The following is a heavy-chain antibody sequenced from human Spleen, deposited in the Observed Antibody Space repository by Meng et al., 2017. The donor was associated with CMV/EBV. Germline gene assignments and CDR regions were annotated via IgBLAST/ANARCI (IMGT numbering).Heavy chain of an antibody. Sequence: GESLKISCAASGFIFSSYSINWVRQAPGKGLEWVSSISSSSSYIYYADSVKGRFTISRDNAKNSLYLQMNSLRAEDTAVYYCARGYDSSGWSGSGYWGQGTLVTVSS. CDR2: ISSSSSYI. J-gene: IGHJ4*02. CDR3: ARGYDSSGWSGSGY. D-gene: IGHD6-19*01. V-gene: IGHV3-21*01. CDR1: GFIFSSYS.